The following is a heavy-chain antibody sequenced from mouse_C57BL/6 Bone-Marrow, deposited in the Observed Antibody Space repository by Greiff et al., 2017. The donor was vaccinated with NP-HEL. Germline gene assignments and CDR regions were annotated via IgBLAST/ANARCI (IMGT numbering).Heavy chain of an antibody. V-gene: IGHV14-2*01. CDR1: GFNITDYY. CDR3: ARETTVVDWFAY. J-gene: IGHJ3*01. D-gene: IGHD1-1*01. Sequence: EVQLQESGAELVKPGASVKLSCTASGFNITDYYMHWVKQRTEQGLEWIGRIDPEDGDTKYAAKFQGKATITADTSSNTAYLQLSSLTSEDTAVYYCARETTVVDWFAYWGQGTLVTVSA. CDR2: IDPEDGDT.